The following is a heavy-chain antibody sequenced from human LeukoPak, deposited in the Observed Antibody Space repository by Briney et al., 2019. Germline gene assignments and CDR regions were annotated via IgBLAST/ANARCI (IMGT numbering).Heavy chain of an antibody. D-gene: IGHD6-13*01. CDR3: AKVESSSSPRDY. J-gene: IGHJ4*02. CDR1: GFTLSSYA. Sequence: GGSLRLSCAASGFTLSSYAMHWVRQAPGKGLEWVAVISYDGSNKYYADSVKGRFTISRDNSKNTLYLQMNSLRAEDTAVYYCAKVESSSSPRDYWGQGTLVTVSS. V-gene: IGHV3-30*04. CDR2: ISYDGSNK.